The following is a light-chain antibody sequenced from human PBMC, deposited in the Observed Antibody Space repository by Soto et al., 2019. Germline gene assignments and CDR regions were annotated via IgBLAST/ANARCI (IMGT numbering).Light chain of an antibody. CDR2: EVN. CDR1: SSDVGGYNY. V-gene: IGLV2-8*01. Sequence: QSVLTQPPSASGSPGQSVAISCTGTSSDVGGYNYVSWYQQHPGKAPKLMIYEVNNRPSGVPDRFSGSKSGNTASLTVSGLQGEDEADYYCSSYAGSSNVFGAGTKLTGL. J-gene: IGLJ1*01. CDR3: SSYAGSSNV.